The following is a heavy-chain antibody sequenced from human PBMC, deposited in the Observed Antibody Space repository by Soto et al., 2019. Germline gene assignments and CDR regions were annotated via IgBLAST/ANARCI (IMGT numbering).Heavy chain of an antibody. Sequence: GESLKISCKGSGYSFTSYWISWVRQMPGKGLEWMGRIDPSDSYTNYSPSFQGHVTISADKSISTAYLQWSSLKASDTAMYYCARQAIAAAGTDAFDICGQGTMVTVSS. D-gene: IGHD6-13*01. V-gene: IGHV5-10-1*01. J-gene: IGHJ3*02. CDR1: GYSFTSYW. CDR2: IDPSDSYT. CDR3: ARQAIAAAGTDAFDI.